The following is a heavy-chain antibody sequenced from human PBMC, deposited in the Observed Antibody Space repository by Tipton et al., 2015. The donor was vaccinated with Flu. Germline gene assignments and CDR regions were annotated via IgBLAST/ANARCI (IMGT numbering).Heavy chain of an antibody. V-gene: IGHV4-39*07. D-gene: IGHD3-10*01. CDR2: IYYSGTT. J-gene: IGHJ5*02. Sequence: TLSLTCTVSGDSISTTIYYWGWVRQPPGKGLEWIGSIYYSGTTYYNPSLKSRVTISVDSSKNEFSLTLASLTAADTAVYFCAREAAPTPGAGYQYESWGQGKLVTFSS. CDR1: GDSISTTIYY. CDR3: AREAAPTPGAGYQYES.